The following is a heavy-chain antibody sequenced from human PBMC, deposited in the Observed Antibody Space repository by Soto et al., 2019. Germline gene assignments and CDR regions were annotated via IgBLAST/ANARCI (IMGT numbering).Heavy chain of an antibody. Sequence: QVQLQQWGAGLLKPSETLSLTCAVYGGSFSGYYWSWIRQPPGKGLEWIGEINHSGSTNYNPSLKSRVTISVDTSKNQFSLKLSSVTAADTAMYYCARGTLGTALLQGWGQGTTVTVSS. CDR1: GGSFSGYY. J-gene: IGHJ6*02. D-gene: IGHD3-10*01. CDR3: ARGTLGTALLQG. V-gene: IGHV4-34*01. CDR2: INHSGST.